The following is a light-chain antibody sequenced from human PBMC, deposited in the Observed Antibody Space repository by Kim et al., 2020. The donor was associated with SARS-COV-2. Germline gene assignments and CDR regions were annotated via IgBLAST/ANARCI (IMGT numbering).Light chain of an antibody. Sequence: SYELTQPPSVSVSPGQTASITCSGDKLGDKYACWYQQKPGQSPVLVIYQDSKRPSGIPERFSGSNSGNTATLTICGTQAMDEADYYCQAWDSSTEVFGT. CDR2: QDS. CDR3: QAWDSSTEV. V-gene: IGLV3-1*01. J-gene: IGLJ1*01. CDR1: KLGDKY.